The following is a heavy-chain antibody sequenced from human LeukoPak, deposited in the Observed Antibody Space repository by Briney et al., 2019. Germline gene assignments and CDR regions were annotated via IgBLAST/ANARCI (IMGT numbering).Heavy chain of an antibody. CDR1: GGTFSSYA. CDR2: IIPIFGTA. J-gene: IGHJ6*04. Sequence: GSSVKVSCKASGGTFSSYAISWVRQAPGQGLEWMGGIIPIFGTANYAQKFQGRVTITADESTSTAYMELSGLRSEDTAVYYCARASNPPGYYYYYGMDVWGKGTTVTVSS. CDR3: ARASNPPGYYYYYGMDV. V-gene: IGHV1-69*01.